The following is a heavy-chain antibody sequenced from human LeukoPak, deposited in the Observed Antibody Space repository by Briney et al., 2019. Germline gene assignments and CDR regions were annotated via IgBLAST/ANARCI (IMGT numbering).Heavy chain of an antibody. V-gene: IGHV3-21*01. CDR1: GFTYSSYS. CDR2: ISSTSIHI. Sequence: GGSLRLSCAASGFTYSSYSMNWFRQAPGKGLDWVSSISSTSIHIYYADPVNGRFTISRDNAENSLYLQMNSLRAEDTAVYYCVLGGAGGIRDVAYDIWGQGTMVTVSS. D-gene: IGHD6-13*01. J-gene: IGHJ3*02. CDR3: VLGGAGGIRDVAYDI.